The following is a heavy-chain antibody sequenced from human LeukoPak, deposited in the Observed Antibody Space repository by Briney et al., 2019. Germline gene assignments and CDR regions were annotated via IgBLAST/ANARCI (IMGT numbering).Heavy chain of an antibody. J-gene: IGHJ4*02. CDR3: ARDLYNDGNDYTGAF. Sequence: GASVKVSCKASGYTFTTYVIHWVRQAPGQGLEWMGWINTKSGNPTSAQDFTGRFVFSLDTSVTTAYLQINSLKTEDTAVYFCARDLYNDGNDYTGAFWGQGTLVTVSS. CDR1: GYTFTTYV. V-gene: IGHV7-4-1*02. D-gene: IGHD3-22*01. CDR2: INTKSGNP.